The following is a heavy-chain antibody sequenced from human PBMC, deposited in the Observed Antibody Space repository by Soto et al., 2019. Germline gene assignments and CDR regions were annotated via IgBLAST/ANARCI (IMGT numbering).Heavy chain of an antibody. CDR2: IYSGGTT. J-gene: IGHJ4*02. D-gene: IGHD1-1*01. Sequence: EVQLVESGGDLVQPGGSLRLSCAASGFTVSSSYMSWVRQAPGKGLEWVSIIYSGGTTYYTDSVKGRFTISRDTSKNTLYLQMNSLRAEDTAVYDWATDSGAMGWNWNDWGLDYWGQGTLVTVSS. CDR3: ATDSGAMGWNWNDWGLDY. CDR1: GFTVSSSY. V-gene: IGHV3-66*01.